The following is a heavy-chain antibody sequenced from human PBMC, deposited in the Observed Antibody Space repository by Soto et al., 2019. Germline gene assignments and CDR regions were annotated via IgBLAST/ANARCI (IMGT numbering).Heavy chain of an antibody. D-gene: IGHD3-3*01. Sequence: EVQLVESGGGLVQPGGSLRLSCAASGFTFSSYWMSWVRQAPGKGLEWVANIKQDGSEKYYVDSVKGRFTISRDNAKNSLYLQMNSLRAEDTAVYYCARDGHQKNRRFLEGIRHAFVIWGQGTMVTVSS. CDR3: ARDGHQKNRRFLEGIRHAFVI. J-gene: IGHJ3*02. CDR1: GFTFSSYW. CDR2: IKQDGSEK. V-gene: IGHV3-7*05.